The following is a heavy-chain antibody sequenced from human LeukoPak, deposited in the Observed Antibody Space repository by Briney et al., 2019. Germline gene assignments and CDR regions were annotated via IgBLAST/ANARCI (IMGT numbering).Heavy chain of an antibody. V-gene: IGHV3-48*01. D-gene: IGHD2-15*01. J-gene: IGHJ4*02. CDR3: AGRSGPDDY. CDR1: GFTFSNAW. CDR2: ISSSSGTI. Sequence: PGGSLRLSCAASGFTFSNAWMSWVRQAPGKGLEWVSYISSSSGTINYADSVKGRFTISRDNAKNSLYLQMNSLRVEDTAVYYCAGRSGPDDYWGQGTLVTVSS.